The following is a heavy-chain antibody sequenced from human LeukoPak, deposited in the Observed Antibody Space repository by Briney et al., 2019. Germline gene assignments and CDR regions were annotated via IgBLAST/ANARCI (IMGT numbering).Heavy chain of an antibody. J-gene: IGHJ4*02. CDR2: IDSSGGYM. V-gene: IGHV3-21*06. CDR1: EFTFGDFA. CDR3: LRGDRRDY. Sequence: GGSLRLSCTASEFTFGDFAISWARQAPGKGLEWVSSIDSSGGYMFYADSVKGRFIISRDNAKDSLYLQMNSLRVEDTAVYYCLRGDRRDYWGQGTLVTVSS.